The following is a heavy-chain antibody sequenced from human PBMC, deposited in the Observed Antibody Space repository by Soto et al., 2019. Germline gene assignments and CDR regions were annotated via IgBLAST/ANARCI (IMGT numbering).Heavy chain of an antibody. Sequence: PGGSLRLSCVASGFTFTNYAMTWVRQALGKGLEWVSAISGGDGYTYYSDSMEGRFTVSRDNSKNTLYLQVNSLRVEDTAIYYCAKGRNYGDYAWFDPWGQGTLVTVSS. J-gene: IGHJ5*02. CDR3: AKGRNYGDYAWFDP. CDR1: GFTFTNYA. D-gene: IGHD4-17*01. V-gene: IGHV3-23*01. CDR2: ISGGDGYT.